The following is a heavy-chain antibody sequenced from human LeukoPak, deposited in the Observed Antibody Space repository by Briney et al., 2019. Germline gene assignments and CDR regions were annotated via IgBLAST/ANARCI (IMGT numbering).Heavy chain of an antibody. CDR3: AKRFLWFGETNGPDYFDY. D-gene: IGHD3-10*01. V-gene: IGHV3-23*01. CDR2: ISGSGGST. J-gene: IGHJ4*02. CDR1: GFTFSSYS. Sequence: GGSLRLSCAASGFTFSSYSMNWVRQAPGKGLEWVSAISGSGGSTYYADSVKGRFTISRDNSKNTLYLQMNSLRAEDTAVYYCAKRFLWFGETNGPDYFDYWGQGTLVTVSS.